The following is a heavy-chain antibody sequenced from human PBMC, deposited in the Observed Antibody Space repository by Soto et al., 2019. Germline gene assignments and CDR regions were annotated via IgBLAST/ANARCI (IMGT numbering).Heavy chain of an antibody. Sequence: GGSLRLSCAASGFTFSSYAMSWVRQAPGKGLEWVSAISGSGGSTYYADSVKGRFTISRDNSKNTLYLQTNSLRAEDTAVYYCAKVPRNDGRFDYWGQGTLVTVSS. D-gene: IGHD1-1*01. V-gene: IGHV3-23*01. CDR3: AKVPRNDGRFDY. CDR2: ISGSGGST. J-gene: IGHJ4*02. CDR1: GFTFSSYA.